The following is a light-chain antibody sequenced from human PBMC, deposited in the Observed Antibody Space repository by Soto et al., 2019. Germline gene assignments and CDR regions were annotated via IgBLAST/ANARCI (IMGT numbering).Light chain of an antibody. V-gene: IGLV2-18*02. CDR1: SSDVGKYDR. J-gene: IGLJ1*01. CDR2: EVT. Sequence: QSALTQPPSVSGSPGQSVTISCTGTSSDVGKYDRVSWYQQPPGTAPKLIIYEVTNRPSGVPARFSGPKSGNTASLTISGLQAEDEADYYCSSYTSTSRYVFGAGTKVTVL. CDR3: SSYTSTSRYV.